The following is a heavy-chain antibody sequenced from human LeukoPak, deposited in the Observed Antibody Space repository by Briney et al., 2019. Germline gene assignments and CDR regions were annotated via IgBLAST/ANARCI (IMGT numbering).Heavy chain of an antibody. V-gene: IGHV3-7*01. J-gene: IGHJ6*02. CDR2: IKEDGSEK. CDR1: GFTFSNYR. Sequence: QPGGSLSLSCAASGFTFSNYRMTRVRQAPGKGLEWVANIKEDGSEKFYVDSVKGRFTISRDNAKNSLYLQMNSLRAEDTAVFYCARDPVMDVWGQGTTVTVSS. CDR3: ARDPVMDV.